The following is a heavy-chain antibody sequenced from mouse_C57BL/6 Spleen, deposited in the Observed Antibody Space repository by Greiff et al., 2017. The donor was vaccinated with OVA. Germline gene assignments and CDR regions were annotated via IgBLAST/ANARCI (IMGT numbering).Heavy chain of an antibody. CDR1: GFTFSSYG. J-gene: IGHJ3*01. V-gene: IGHV5-6*01. D-gene: IGHD2-4*01. CDR2: ISSGGSYT. CDR3: ARLGDYDCFAY. Sequence: EVQGVESGGDLVKPGGSLKLSCAASGFTFSSYGMSWVRQTPDKRLEWVATISSGGSYTYYPDSVKGRFTISRDNAKNTLYLQMSSLKSEDTAMYYCARLGDYDCFAYWGQGTLVTVSA.